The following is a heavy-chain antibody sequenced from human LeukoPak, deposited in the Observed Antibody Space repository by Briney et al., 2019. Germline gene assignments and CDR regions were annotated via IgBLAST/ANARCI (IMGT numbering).Heavy chain of an antibody. D-gene: IGHD7-27*01. CDR2: VSPPGGGT. CDR1: GFTFSNHG. CDR3: ARDLAWGAFDY. V-gene: IGHV3-23*01. Sequence: GGTLRLSCAASGFTFSNHGMNWVRQAPGKGLEWLSGVSPPGGGTYYADSVKGRFTISRDDSKNTLSLQMNSLRVEDTAVYHCARDLAWGAFDYWGQGTLVTVSS. J-gene: IGHJ4*02.